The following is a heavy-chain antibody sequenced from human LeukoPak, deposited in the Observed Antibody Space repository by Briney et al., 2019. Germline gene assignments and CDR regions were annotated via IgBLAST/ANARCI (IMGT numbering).Heavy chain of an antibody. CDR1: GFTFSSYG. CDR3: AKIGYCSSTSCPWDDAFDI. D-gene: IGHD2-2*01. J-gene: IGHJ3*02. Sequence: GGSLRLSCAASGFTFSSYGMHWVRQAPGRGLEWVAVISYDGSNKYYADSVKGRFTISRDNSKNTLYLQMNSPRAEDTAVYYCAKIGYCSSTSCPWDDAFDIWGQGTMVTVSS. CDR2: ISYDGSNK. V-gene: IGHV3-30*18.